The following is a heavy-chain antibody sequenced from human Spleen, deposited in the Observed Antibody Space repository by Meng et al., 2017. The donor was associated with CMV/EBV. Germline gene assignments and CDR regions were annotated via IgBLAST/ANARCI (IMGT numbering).Heavy chain of an antibody. Sequence: SVKVSCKTSGYTFNNLGVNWVRQATGQGLEWLGGIIPIFGTANYAQKFQGRVTITTDESTSTAYMELSSLRSEDTAVYYCASRGYSSGWYQEYYYYGMDVWGQGTTVTVSS. D-gene: IGHD6-19*01. V-gene: IGHV1-69*05. CDR1: GYTFNNLG. CDR3: ASRGYSSGWYQEYYYYGMDV. J-gene: IGHJ6*02. CDR2: IIPIFGTA.